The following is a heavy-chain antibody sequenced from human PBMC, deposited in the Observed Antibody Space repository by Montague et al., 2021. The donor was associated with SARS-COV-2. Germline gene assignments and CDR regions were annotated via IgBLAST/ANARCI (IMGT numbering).Heavy chain of an antibody. D-gene: IGHD6-19*01. J-gene: IGHJ2*01. V-gene: IGHV4-34*01. CDR3: ARGSGWYKYWYFDL. Sequence: SETLSLTCAVYGGSFSGYYWRWIRQPPRKGLERIGEMYPSGSTYYNPFPKSRVTISIDTSKNQFSLKLSSVTAADTAVYYCARGSGWYKYWYFDLWGRGTLVSVAS. CDR1: GGSFSGYY. CDR2: MYPSGST.